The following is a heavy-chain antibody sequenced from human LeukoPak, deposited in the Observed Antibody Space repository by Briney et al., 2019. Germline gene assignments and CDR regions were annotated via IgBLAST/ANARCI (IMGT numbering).Heavy chain of an antibody. CDR1: GFTFSSCA. CDR2: ISYDGSNK. Sequence: PGRSLRLSCAASGFTFSSCAMHWVRQAPGKGLEWVAVISYDGSNKYYADSVKGRFTISRDNSKNTLYLQMNSLRAEDTAVYYCARARSLYNWNYKGWFDPWGQGTLVTVSS. V-gene: IGHV3-30-3*01. D-gene: IGHD1-7*01. J-gene: IGHJ5*02. CDR3: ARARSLYNWNYKGWFDP.